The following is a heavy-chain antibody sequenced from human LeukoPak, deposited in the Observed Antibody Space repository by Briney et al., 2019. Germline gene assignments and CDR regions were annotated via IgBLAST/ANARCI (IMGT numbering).Heavy chain of an antibody. CDR1: GYTFTSYG. D-gene: IGHD4-17*01. CDR2: ISAYNGNT. CDR3: AKLDYGDYVLDY. J-gene: IGHJ4*02. V-gene: IGHV1-18*01. Sequence: ASVKVSCKASGYTFTSYGISWVRQAPGQGLEWMGWISAYNGNTNYAQKLQGRVAMTTDTSTSTAYMELRSLRSDDTAVYYCAKLDYGDYVLDYWGQGTLVTVSS.